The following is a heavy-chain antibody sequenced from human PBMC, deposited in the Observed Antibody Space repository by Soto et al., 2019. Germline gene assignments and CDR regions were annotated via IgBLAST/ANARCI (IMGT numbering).Heavy chain of an antibody. V-gene: IGHV1-69*04. CDR2: IIPILGIA. CDR3: ARDREEYCTNGVCYYMDV. J-gene: IGHJ6*03. CDR1: GGTFSSYT. D-gene: IGHD2-8*01. Sequence: SVKVSCKASGGTFSSYTISWVRQAPGQGLEWMGRIIPILGIANYAQKFQGRVTITADKSTSTAYMELSSLRSEDTAVYYCARDREEYCTNGVCYYMDVWGKGATVTVSS.